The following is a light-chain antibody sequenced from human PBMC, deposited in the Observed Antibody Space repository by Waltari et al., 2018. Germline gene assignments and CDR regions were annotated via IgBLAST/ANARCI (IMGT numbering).Light chain of an antibody. V-gene: IGLV2-14*01. CDR3: SSYTSSSTLV. CDR2: DVT. J-gene: IGLJ2*01. CDR1: ISYVAAYNY. Sequence: QSALTQPAAVSGSLGQSITISCTGTISYVAAYNYVSWYQQHPVKAPQPMIYDVTNRPSVVSNRFSGSTSGTTASLTISGLQADDEADYYCSSYTSSSTLVFGGGTKLTVL.